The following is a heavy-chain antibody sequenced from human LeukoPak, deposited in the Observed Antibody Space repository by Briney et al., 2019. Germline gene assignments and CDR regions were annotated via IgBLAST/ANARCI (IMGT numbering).Heavy chain of an antibody. CDR3: ARGRDDYTDYNWFEP. CDR2: INHSAYT. D-gene: IGHD4-11*01. J-gene: IGHJ5*02. Sequence: SETLSLTCAVSGVSFSGYYWSWVRQSPEKGLEWIGEINHSAYTNYNPSLKSRVTISLDTSKTQFSLKLLSATAADTAVYYCARGRDDYTDYNWFEPWGQGTLVTVSS. V-gene: IGHV4-34*01. CDR1: GVSFSGYY.